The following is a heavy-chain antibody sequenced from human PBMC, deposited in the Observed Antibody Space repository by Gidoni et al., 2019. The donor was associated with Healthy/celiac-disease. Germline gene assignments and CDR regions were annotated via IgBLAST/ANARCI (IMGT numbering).Heavy chain of an antibody. CDR3: ARDQVVIGGLYYYYGMDV. CDR2: ISSSSSDI. J-gene: IGHJ6*02. V-gene: IGHV3-21*01. Sequence: EVQLVESGGGLVKPGGSLRLSCAASGFTFSSYSMNWVRQAPGKGLEWVSSISSSSSDIYYADSVKGRFTISRDNAKNSLYLQMNSLRAEDTAVYYCARDQVVIGGLYYYYGMDVWGQGTTVTVSS. CDR1: GFTFSSYS. D-gene: IGHD3-22*01.